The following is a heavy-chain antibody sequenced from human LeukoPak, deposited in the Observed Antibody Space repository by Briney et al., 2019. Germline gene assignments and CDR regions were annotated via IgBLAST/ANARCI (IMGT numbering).Heavy chain of an antibody. D-gene: IGHD3-9*01. CDR2: INTNTGNP. V-gene: IGHV7-4-1*02. Sequence: ASVKVSCKASGYTFTSYAMNWVRQAPGQGLEWMGWINTNTGNPTYAQGFTGRFVFSLDTSVSTAYLQISSLKAEDTAVYYCAADQEYYDILTGYYQYNWFDPWGQGTLVTVSS. CDR3: AADQEYYDILTGYYQYNWFDP. CDR1: GYTFTSYA. J-gene: IGHJ5*02.